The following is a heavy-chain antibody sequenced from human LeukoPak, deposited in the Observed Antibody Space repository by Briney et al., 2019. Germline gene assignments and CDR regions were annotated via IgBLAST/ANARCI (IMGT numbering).Heavy chain of an antibody. J-gene: IGHJ4*02. CDR2: IDSSGVT. CDR3: ARVSYYDILTGYYNASAHFDY. D-gene: IGHD3-9*01. CDR1: GVSMSGYY. Sequence: SETLSLTCTVSGVSMSGYYWSWIRQPPGKGLDLIGHIDSSGVTVYNAPLKSRVTISIDTSRNQFSLALTSVTAADTAVYYCARVSYYDILTGYYNASAHFDYWGQGTLVTVSS. V-gene: IGHV4-59*12.